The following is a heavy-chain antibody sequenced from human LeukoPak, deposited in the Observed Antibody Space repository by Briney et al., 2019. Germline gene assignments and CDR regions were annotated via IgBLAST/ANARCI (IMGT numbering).Heavy chain of an antibody. CDR3: ARATSLLPYYYDSSALKVA. D-gene: IGHD3-22*01. CDR2: ITHSGST. CDR1: GGSFSGYY. J-gene: IGHJ5*02. Sequence: SETLSLTCAVYGGSFSGYYWSWIRQPPGKGLEWIGEITHSGSTNYNPSLKSRVTISVDTSKNQFSLKLSSVTAADTAVYYCARATSLLPYYYDSSALKVAWGQGTLVTVSS. V-gene: IGHV4-34*01.